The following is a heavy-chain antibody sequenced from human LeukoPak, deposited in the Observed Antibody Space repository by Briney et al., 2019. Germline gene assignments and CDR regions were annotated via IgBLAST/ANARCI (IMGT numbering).Heavy chain of an antibody. CDR3: ASGPGAAAHRYFDY. D-gene: IGHD6-13*01. CDR1: GGSFSGYY. Sequence: SETLSLTCAVYGGSFSGYYWSWIRQPPGKGLEWIGEINHSGSTNYNPSLKSRVTISVDTSKNQFSLKLSSVTAAGTAVYYCASGPGAAAHRYFDYWGQGTLVTVSS. CDR2: INHSGST. V-gene: IGHV4-34*01. J-gene: IGHJ4*02.